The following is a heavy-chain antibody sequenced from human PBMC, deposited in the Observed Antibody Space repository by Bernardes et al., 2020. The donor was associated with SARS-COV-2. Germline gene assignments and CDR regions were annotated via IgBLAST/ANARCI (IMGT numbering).Heavy chain of an antibody. D-gene: IGHD2-21*02. J-gene: IGHJ4*02. CDR3: AQDLGVVTAAIGY. V-gene: IGHV3-9*01. CDR2: ILWNSGSI. Sequence: LILSCAASGFNFAVYAMHWVRQAPGTGLDWVAGILWNSGSIGYADSVKGRFTISRDDAKNSLNLQMNSLRAEDTALYYCAQDLGVVTAAIGYWGQGTQVTVSS. CDR1: GFNFAVYA.